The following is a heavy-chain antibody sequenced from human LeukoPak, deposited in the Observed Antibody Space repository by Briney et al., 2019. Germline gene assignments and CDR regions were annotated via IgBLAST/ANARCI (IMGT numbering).Heavy chain of an antibody. CDR3: ARGYDFWSGYYRVDAFDI. CDR1: GGSISSGGYY. V-gene: IGHV4-31*03. CDR2: IYYSGST. J-gene: IGHJ3*02. Sequence: SETLSLTCTVSGGSISSGGYYWSWIRQHPGKGLEWIGYIYYSGSTYYNPSLKSRVTISVDTSKNQFSLKLSSVTAADTAVYYCARGYDFWSGYYRVDAFDIWGQGTMVTVSS. D-gene: IGHD3-3*01.